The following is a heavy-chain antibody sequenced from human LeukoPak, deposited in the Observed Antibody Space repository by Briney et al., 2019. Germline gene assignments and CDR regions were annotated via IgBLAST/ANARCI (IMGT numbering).Heavy chain of an antibody. CDR2: SIPIFGTA. J-gene: IGHJ6*04. V-gene: IGHV1-69*13. CDR1: GGTFSRYA. CDR3: ARGLIAAGPLSSTGGNYGMDV. Sequence: SVKVSCKASGGTFSRYAISWVRQAPGQGLEWMGGSIPIFGTANYAQKFQGRVTITADESTSTAYMELSSLRSEDTAVYYCARGLIAAGPLSSTGGNYGMDVWGKGTTVTVSS. D-gene: IGHD6-13*01.